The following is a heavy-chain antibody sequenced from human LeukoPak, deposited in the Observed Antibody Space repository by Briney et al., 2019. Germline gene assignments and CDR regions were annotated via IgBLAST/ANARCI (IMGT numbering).Heavy chain of an antibody. V-gene: IGHV4-59*01. CDR3: ARSYSSGWLGAFDI. CDR1: GGSISSYY. J-gene: IGHJ3*02. Sequence: SETLSLTCTVSGGSISSYYWSWIRQPPVKGLEWIGYIYYSGSTNYNPSLKSRVTISVDTSKNQFSLKLRSVTAADTAVYYCARSYSSGWLGAFDIWGQGTMVTVSS. D-gene: IGHD6-19*01. CDR2: IYYSGST.